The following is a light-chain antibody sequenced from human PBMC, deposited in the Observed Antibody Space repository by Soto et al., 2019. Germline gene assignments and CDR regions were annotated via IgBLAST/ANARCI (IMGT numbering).Light chain of an antibody. J-gene: IGKJ1*01. CDR1: QSISNW. CDR2: HAS. V-gene: IGKV1-5*02. Sequence: DIHITQSPSTLPSSLGDRGTLICRASQSISNWLAWYQQKPGTAPKVLIYHASNLQSGVPSRFSGSGSGTEFTLTISSLQPDDFATYYCQQYNSYSFGQGTKVDI. CDR3: QQYNSYS.